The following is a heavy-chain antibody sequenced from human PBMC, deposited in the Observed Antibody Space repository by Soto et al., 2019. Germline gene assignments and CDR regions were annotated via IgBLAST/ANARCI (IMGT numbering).Heavy chain of an antibody. D-gene: IGHD6-19*01. CDR1: RFTFSNYA. CDR3: AKPTSSSGWFGEYYFDY. Sequence: GGSLRLSCAASRFTFSNYALSWVRQAPGKGLEWLSAISGSGDRTFYADSVQGRLTISRDNSKNTLYLQMNSLRTEDTAVYYCAKPTSSSGWFGEYYFDYWGQGTLVTVSS. J-gene: IGHJ4*02. CDR2: ISGSGDRT. V-gene: IGHV3-23*01.